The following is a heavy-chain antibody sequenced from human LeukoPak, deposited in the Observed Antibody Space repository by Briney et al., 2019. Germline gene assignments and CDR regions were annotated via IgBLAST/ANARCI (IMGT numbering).Heavy chain of an antibody. Sequence: GSSVKVSCKASEGTFSSYAISWVRQAPGQGLEWMGRIIPILGIANYAQKFQGRVTITADKSTSTAYMELSSLRSEDTAVYYCTRDQNVRGVAAGMEGWFDPWGQGTLVTVSS. CDR2: IIPILGIA. CDR1: EGTFSSYA. D-gene: IGHD1-1*01. CDR3: TRDQNVRGVAAGMEGWFDP. V-gene: IGHV1-69*04. J-gene: IGHJ5*02.